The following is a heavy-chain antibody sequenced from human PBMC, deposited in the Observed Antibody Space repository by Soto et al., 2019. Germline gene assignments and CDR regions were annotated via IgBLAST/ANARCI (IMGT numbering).Heavy chain of an antibody. D-gene: IGHD3-22*01. CDR3: ARVPSQSYYYGSSGYRHLDY. Sequence: ASVKVSCKASGYTFTSYGISWVRQAPGQGLEWMGWISAYNGNTNYAQKLQGRVTMTTDTSTSTAYMELRSLRSDDTAVYYCARVPSQSYYYGSSGYRHLDYWGQGTLVTVSS. CDR1: GYTFTSYG. V-gene: IGHV1-18*01. CDR2: ISAYNGNT. J-gene: IGHJ4*02.